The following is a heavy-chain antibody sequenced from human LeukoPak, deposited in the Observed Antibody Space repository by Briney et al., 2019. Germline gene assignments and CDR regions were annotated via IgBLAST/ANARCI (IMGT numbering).Heavy chain of an antibody. Sequence: PGGSLRLSCAASGFTFSSYAMSWVRQAPGKGLEWVSAISGSGGSTYYADSVKGRFTISRDNSKNTLHLQMNSLRAEDTAVYYCAKDTTMIVTNNWFDPWGQGTLVTVSS. J-gene: IGHJ5*02. V-gene: IGHV3-23*01. CDR2: ISGSGGST. D-gene: IGHD3-22*01. CDR3: AKDTTMIVTNNWFDP. CDR1: GFTFSSYA.